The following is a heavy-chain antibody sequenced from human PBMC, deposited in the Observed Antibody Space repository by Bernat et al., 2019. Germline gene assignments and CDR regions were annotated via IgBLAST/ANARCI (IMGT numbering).Heavy chain of an antibody. D-gene: IGHD5-24*01. J-gene: IGHJ4*02. CDR1: GFTFDDYA. V-gene: IGHV3-9*03. CDR3: ARTKWLQSTYYFDY. CDR2: ISWNSGTI. Sequence: EVQLVESGGGLVQPGRSLRLSCAASGFTFDDYAMHWVRQAPGKGLEWVSGISWNSGTIGYAESGKGRLTMSRDNAKNSLYLQMNSLRVEDMALYYCARTKWLQSTYYFDYWGQGTLVTVSS.